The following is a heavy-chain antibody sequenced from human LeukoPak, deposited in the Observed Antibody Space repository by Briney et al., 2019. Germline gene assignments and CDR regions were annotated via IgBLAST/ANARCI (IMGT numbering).Heavy chain of an antibody. V-gene: IGHV3-11*03. CDR1: GFTFSDHY. Sequence: GGSLRLSCAASGFTFSDHYMSWIRQVPGKGLEWFSYISTSGTYTNYADSVKGRFTISRDNAKNSLYLQMTSLRAEDTAVYYCARGHYGLDVWGQGTTVTVSS. J-gene: IGHJ6*02. CDR3: ARGHYGLDV. CDR2: ISTSGTYT.